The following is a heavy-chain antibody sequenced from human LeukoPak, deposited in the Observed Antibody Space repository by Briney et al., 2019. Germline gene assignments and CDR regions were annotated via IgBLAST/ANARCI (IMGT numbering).Heavy chain of an antibody. CDR3: AKGGIPAAITVVDY. J-gene: IGHJ4*02. Sequence: GGSLRLSCAASGFTFSSYAMSWVRQAPGKGLEWVSSISSSSTSIYYADSVKGRFTISRDNAKNTLYLQMNSLRAEDTAVYYCAKGGIPAAITVVDYWGQGTLVTVSS. D-gene: IGHD2-2*02. CDR1: GFTFSSYA. CDR2: ISSSSTSI. V-gene: IGHV3-21*04.